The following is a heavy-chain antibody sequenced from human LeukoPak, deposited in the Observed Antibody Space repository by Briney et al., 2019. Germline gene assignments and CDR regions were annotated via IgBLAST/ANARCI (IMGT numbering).Heavy chain of an antibody. CDR2: IYYSGST. J-gene: IGHJ5*02. CDR3: ARERLRPYNWFDP. V-gene: IGHV4-38-2*02. Sequence: SETLSLTCTVSGYSISSGYYWGWIRQPPGKGLEWIGSIYYSGSTYYNPSLKSRVTISVDTSKNQFSLKLSSVTAADTAVYYCARERLRPYNWFDPWGQGTLVTVSS. CDR1: GYSISSGYY. D-gene: IGHD5-12*01.